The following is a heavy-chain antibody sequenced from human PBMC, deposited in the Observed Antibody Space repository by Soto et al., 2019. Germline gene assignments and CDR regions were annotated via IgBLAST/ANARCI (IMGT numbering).Heavy chain of an antibody. J-gene: IGHJ6*02. CDR1: GFTFSNYS. D-gene: IGHD6-6*01. CDR2: MSSRSITI. V-gene: IGHV3-48*02. CDR3: ARGGSSSDNGMDV. Sequence: GGSLRLSCAASGFTFSNYSMNWVRQAPGKGLEWVSYMSSRSITIYYADSVKGRFTISRDNAKNSLYLQMNSLRDVDTAVYYCARGGSSSDNGMDVWGQGTTVTVSS.